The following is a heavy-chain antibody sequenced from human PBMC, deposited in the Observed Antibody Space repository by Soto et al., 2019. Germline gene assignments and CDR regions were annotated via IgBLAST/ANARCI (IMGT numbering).Heavy chain of an antibody. V-gene: IGHV1-18*01. J-gene: IGHJ3*01. CDR3: GRDGSSRIIDS. CDR1: GYTFTGYG. CDR2: ISVFNGNT. D-gene: IGHD1-26*01. Sequence: QVQLVQSGAEVKKPGASVKVSCKTSGYTFTGYGINWVRQAPGHGLEWMGWISVFNGNTKYGQNIQDRVIMTTDTATSPASMELRSLRADDTAVNFCGRDGSSRIIDSWGQGTMLIVSS.